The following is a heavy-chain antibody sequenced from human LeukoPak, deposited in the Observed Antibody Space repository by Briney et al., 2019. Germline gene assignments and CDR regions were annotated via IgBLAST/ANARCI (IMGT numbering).Heavy chain of an antibody. V-gene: IGHV3-23*01. CDR3: AKGSPNIVVVPAAY. CDR2: ISGNGGST. J-gene: IGHJ4*02. CDR1: GFTFSSYA. D-gene: IGHD2-2*01. Sequence: GGSLRLSCAASGFTFSSYAMSWVRQAPGKGLEWVSAISGNGGSTYYAVSVKGRFTISRDNSKNTLYLQMNSLRAEDTAVYYCAKGSPNIVVVPAAYWGQGTLVTVSS.